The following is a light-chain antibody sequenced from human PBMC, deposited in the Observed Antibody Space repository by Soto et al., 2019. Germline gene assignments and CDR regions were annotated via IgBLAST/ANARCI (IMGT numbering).Light chain of an antibody. Sequence: QSALTQPPSASGSPGQSVTISCTGTSSDVGGYNYVSWYQQHPGKAPKLMIYEVSKRPSGVPDRVSGSKSGNTASLTVSGLQAEDEADYYCSSYAGSNTREVFGGGTKLTVL. V-gene: IGLV2-8*01. CDR1: SSDVGGYNY. CDR3: SSYAGSNTREV. J-gene: IGLJ2*01. CDR2: EVS.